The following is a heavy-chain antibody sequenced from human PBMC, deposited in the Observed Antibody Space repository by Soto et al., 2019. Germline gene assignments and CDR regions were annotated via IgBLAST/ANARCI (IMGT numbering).Heavy chain of an antibody. D-gene: IGHD4-4*01. CDR1: GGSISSSSYY. CDR2: IYYSGST. Sequence: PSETLSLTCTVSGGSISSSSYYWGWIRQPPGKGLEWIGSIYYSGSTYYNPSLKSRVTISVDTSKNHFSLKLSSVTAADTAVYYCARHVILKTTVTGAQPHYYYYYGMDVCGQGTTVTVSS. V-gene: IGHV4-39*01. J-gene: IGHJ6*02. CDR3: ARHVILKTTVTGAQPHYYYYYGMDV.